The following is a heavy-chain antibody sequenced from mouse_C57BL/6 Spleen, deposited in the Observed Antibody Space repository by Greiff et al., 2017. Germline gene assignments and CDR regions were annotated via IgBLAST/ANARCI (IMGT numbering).Heavy chain of an antibody. CDR2: IYPGDGDT. J-gene: IGHJ2*01. Sequence: QVQLKESGPELVKPGASVKISCKASGYAFSSSWMNWVKQRPGKGLEWIGRIYPGDGDTNYNGKFKGKATLTADKSSSTAYMQLSSLTSEDSAVYFCAVLGGEDYWGQGTTLTVSS. CDR3: AVLGGEDY. D-gene: IGHD4-1*01. CDR1: GYAFSSSW. V-gene: IGHV1-82*01.